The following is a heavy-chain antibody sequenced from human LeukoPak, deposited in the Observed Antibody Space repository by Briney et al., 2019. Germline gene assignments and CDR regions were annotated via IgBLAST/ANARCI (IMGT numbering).Heavy chain of an antibody. Sequence: SETLSLTCTVSGGSISSGSYYWSWIRQTAGKGLEWIGRIYTSGSTNYNPSLKSRVTISVDTSKNQFSLKLSSVTAADTAVYYCARTTYYDFWSGHEHIDYWGQGTLVTVSS. V-gene: IGHV4-61*02. CDR1: GGSISSGSYY. CDR3: ARTTYYDFWSGHEHIDY. D-gene: IGHD3-3*01. CDR2: IYTSGST. J-gene: IGHJ4*02.